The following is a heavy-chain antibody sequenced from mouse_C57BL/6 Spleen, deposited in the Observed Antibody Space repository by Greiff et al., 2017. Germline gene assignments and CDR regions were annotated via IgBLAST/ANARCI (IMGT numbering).Heavy chain of an antibody. D-gene: IGHD2-3*01. V-gene: IGHV1-81*01. CDR2: IYPRSGNT. J-gene: IGHJ2*01. CDR3: ASCDEDFDY. Sequence: VQLQQSGAELARPGASVKLSCKASGYTFTSYGISWVKQRPGQGLEWIGEIYPRSGNTYYNEKFKGKATLTADKSSSTAYMELRSLTSEDSAVYFCASCDEDFDYWGQGTTLTVSS. CDR1: GYTFTSYG.